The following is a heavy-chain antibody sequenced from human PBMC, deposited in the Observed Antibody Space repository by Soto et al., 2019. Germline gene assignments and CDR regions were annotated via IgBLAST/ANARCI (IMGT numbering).Heavy chain of an antibody. CDR3: AKGAQPTQYYFDF. CDR1: GFTFSTYG. CDR2: ISNSGGST. D-gene: IGHD2-2*01. J-gene: IGHJ4*02. V-gene: IGHV3-23*01. Sequence: GGSLRLSCAASGFTFSTYGMSWVRQAPGKGLEWVSAISNSGGSTSYTGSVRGRFTISRDNSRNTVYLQMNSLRADDSAVYFCAKGAQPTQYYFDFWGQGTLVTVSS.